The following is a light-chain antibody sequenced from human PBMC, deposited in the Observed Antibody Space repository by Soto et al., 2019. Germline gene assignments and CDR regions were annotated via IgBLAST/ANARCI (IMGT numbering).Light chain of an antibody. CDR3: QQRVNWPPT. CDR1: PSVSDY. V-gene: IGKV3-11*01. CDR2: DAS. Sequence: ETVLTQSPASLSLSPGGRAPLSCRAGPSVSDYVAWYQQKPGQSPRLLFFDASSRATGVPARFSAGGSGTDFTLIISSLEPEDFVVYYCQQRVNWPPTFGGGTKVDIK. J-gene: IGKJ4*01.